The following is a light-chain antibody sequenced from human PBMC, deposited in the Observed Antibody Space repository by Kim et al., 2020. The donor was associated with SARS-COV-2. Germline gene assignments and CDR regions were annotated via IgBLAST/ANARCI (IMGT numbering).Light chain of an antibody. CDR2: GAS. Sequence: SPGERATLSCRASQSVSGSYLAWYQHKPGHPPRLLIYGASTRATGIPDRFSGSGSGTDFTLTISRLEPGDFAVYYCQQYDETPRTFGQGTKVDIK. J-gene: IGKJ1*01. CDR1: QSVSGSY. V-gene: IGKV3-20*01. CDR3: QQYDETPRT.